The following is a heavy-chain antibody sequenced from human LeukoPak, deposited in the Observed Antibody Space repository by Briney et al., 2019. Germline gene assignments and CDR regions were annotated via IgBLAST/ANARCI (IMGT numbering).Heavy chain of an antibody. CDR1: GGTFSRFT. J-gene: IGHJ4*02. D-gene: IGHD4-23*01. CDR3: ARGPDYGGNSEALRY. CDR2: ITPIFGTA. Sequence: GASVKVSCKASGGTFSRFTISWVRQAPGQGFEWMGGITPIFGTANFAQKFQGRVSITADESTSTAFMELSSLRSEDTAVYYCARGPDYGGNSEALRYWGQGTLVTVSS. V-gene: IGHV1-69*13.